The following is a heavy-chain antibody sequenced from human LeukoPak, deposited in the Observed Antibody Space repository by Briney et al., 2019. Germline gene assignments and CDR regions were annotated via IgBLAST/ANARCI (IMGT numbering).Heavy chain of an antibody. D-gene: IGHD3-22*01. J-gene: IGHJ3*02. CDR3: AREGTQSMIVVDDDAFDI. V-gene: IGHV3-21*01. CDR2: ISSSSSYI. CDR1: GFTFSSYS. Sequence: PGGPLRLSCAASGFTFSSYSMNWVRQAPGKGLEWVSSISSSSSYIYYADSVKGRFTISRDNAKNSLYLQMNSLRAEDTAVYYCAREGTQSMIVVDDDAFDIWGQGTMVTVSS.